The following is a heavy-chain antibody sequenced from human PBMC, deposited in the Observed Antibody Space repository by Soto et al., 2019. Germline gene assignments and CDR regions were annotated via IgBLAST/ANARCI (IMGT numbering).Heavy chain of an antibody. CDR2: IIPILGTA. D-gene: IGHD3-16*02. Sequence: QVQLVQSGAEVKKPGASVKVSCKASGGTFSSYAIIWVRQAPGQGPAWMGGIIPILGTANYAQKFQGRVTITADQSTCTAYMELRSLRSEDTAVYYCAVWGSYRYTGRGSDYWGQGTLVTVSS. CDR3: AVWGSYRYTGRGSDY. CDR1: GGTFSSYA. J-gene: IGHJ4*02. V-gene: IGHV1-69*01.